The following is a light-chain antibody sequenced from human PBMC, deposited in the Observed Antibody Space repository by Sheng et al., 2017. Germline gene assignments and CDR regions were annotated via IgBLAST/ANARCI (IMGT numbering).Light chain of an antibody. Sequence: EIVLTQSPGTLSLSPGETATLSCRASQSVRSTYLAWYQQKPGQAPRLLIYAASNRATGIPDRISGSGSGTDFTLTISRLEPEDFAVYYCQQYGSSPWTFGHGTKVEVK. CDR3: QQYGSSPWT. J-gene: IGKJ1*01. CDR1: QSVRSTY. V-gene: IGKV3-20*01. CDR2: AAS.